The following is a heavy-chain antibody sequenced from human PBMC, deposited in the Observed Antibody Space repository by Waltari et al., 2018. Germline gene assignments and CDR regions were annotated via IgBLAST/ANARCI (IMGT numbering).Heavy chain of an antibody. CDR2: VNGNTGGT. J-gene: IGHJ4*02. D-gene: IGHD3-3*01. Sequence: QAQLVQSGAEVKKPGASVKVSCQASGFPFTGFFLHWVRQAPGQGLEWMGRVNGNTGGTKYAQKFQGRVTMTRDTSINTAYLELNSLGYDDTAVYFCARARDFWTGYYSTWGQGTLVTVSS. CDR1: GFPFTGFF. CDR3: ARARDFWTGYYST. V-gene: IGHV1-2*06.